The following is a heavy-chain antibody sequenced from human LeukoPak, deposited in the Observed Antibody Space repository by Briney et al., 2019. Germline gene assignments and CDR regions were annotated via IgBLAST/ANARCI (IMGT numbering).Heavy chain of an antibody. J-gene: IGHJ6*02. CDR2: ITSAGAT. CDR1: GFTVTRNY. V-gene: IGHV3-66*01. Sequence: GGSLRLSCAASGFTVTRNYMSWARLAPGKGLEWVSIITSAGATHYATSVKGRFTISRDSSKNTVYLQMNSLRAEDTAVYYCATRGLSGYYYGKDVWGQGTTVTVSS. D-gene: IGHD3/OR15-3a*01. CDR3: ATRGLSGYYYGKDV.